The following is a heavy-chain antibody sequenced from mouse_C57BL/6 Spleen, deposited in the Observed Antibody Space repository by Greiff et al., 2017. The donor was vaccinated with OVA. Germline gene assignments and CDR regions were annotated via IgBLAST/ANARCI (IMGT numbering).Heavy chain of an antibody. J-gene: IGHJ2*01. V-gene: IGHV3-6*01. CDR1: GYSITSGYY. Sequence: LQESGPGLVKPSQSLSLTCSVTGYSITSGYYWNWIRQFPGNKLEWMGYISYDGSNNYNPSLKNRISITLDTSKNQFFLKLNSVTTEDTATYYCARDLGSSDYWGQGTTLTVSS. CDR2: ISYDGSN. CDR3: ARDLGSSDY. D-gene: IGHD1-1*01.